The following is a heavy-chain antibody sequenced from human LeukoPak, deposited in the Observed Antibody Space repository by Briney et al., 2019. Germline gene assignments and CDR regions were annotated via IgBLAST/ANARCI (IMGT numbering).Heavy chain of an antibody. V-gene: IGHV4-30-4*08. J-gene: IGHJ4*02. D-gene: IGHD3-22*01. CDR1: GGSISSGDYY. CDR2: IYYSGST. Sequence: SETLSLTCTVSGGSISSGDYYWSWIRQPPGKGLEWIGYIYYSGSTYYNPSLKSRVTISVDTSKNQFSLKLSSVTAADTAVYYCARLILWDSSGSQYYFDYWGQGTLVTVPS. CDR3: ARLILWDSSGSQYYFDY.